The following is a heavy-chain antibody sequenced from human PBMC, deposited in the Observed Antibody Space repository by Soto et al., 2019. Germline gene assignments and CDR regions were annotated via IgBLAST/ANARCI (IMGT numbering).Heavy chain of an antibody. CDR1: GFTFSSYW. CDR2: INSDGSIT. V-gene: IGHV3-74*01. Sequence: LSLTCAASGFTFSSYWMHWVRQAPGKGLVWVSRINSDGSITSYADSVKGRFTISRDNAKNTLYLQMNSLRAEDTAVYYCARDQYSSSWLFFDYWGPGTLVTVSS. CDR3: ARDQYSSSWLFFDY. J-gene: IGHJ4*02. D-gene: IGHD6-13*01.